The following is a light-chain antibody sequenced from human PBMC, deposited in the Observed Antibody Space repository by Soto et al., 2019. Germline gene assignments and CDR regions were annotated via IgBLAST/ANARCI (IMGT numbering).Light chain of an antibody. Sequence: EIVMTQSPATMSVSPGARATLSXRASRSFSGNLAWYQQQPVXXTRIXXXGEXTRATGIPARFSGSGSGREFTLTISSLQSEDCAVYYCQQYNKRPTWAFGQGTKVDIK. J-gene: IGKJ1*01. CDR3: QQYNKRPTWA. CDR2: GEX. CDR1: RSFSGN. V-gene: IGKV3-15*01.